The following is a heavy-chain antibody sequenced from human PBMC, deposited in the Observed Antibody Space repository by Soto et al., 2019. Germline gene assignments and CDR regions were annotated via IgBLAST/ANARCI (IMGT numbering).Heavy chain of an antibody. CDR3: ARRRYYDSSGYRNYYYYGMDV. CDR1: GYSFTNYW. D-gene: IGHD3-22*01. V-gene: IGHV5-51*01. CDR2: IYVGDSDT. J-gene: IGHJ6*02. Sequence: GESLKISCKGSGYSFTNYWIGWVRQMPGKGLEWMGIIYVGDSDTRYSPSFQGQVTISADKSISTAYLQWSSLKASDTAMYYCARRRYYDSSGYRNYYYYGMDVWGQGTTVTVSS.